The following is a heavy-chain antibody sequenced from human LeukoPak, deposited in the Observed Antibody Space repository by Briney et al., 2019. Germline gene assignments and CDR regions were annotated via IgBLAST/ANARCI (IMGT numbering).Heavy chain of an antibody. J-gene: IGHJ6*02. Sequence: ASVKVSCKASGYTFTRYYMHWVRQAPGQRLEWMGIINSSGGSTSYAQKFQGRVTMTRDTSTSTVYMELSSLRSEDTAVYYCARNQYGSGSYYSPQMDVWGQGTTVTVSS. V-gene: IGHV1-46*01. D-gene: IGHD3-10*01. CDR1: GYTFTRYY. CDR2: INSSGGST. CDR3: ARNQYGSGSYYSPQMDV.